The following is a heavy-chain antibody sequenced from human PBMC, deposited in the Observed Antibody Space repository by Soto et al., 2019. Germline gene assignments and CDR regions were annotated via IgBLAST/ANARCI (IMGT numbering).Heavy chain of an antibody. J-gene: IGHJ4*02. Sequence: QVQLVQSGAEGKKPGASVKVSCEASGYTFTSYSISGVRQAPGQGLEWMGWTSTYNHNTNYAQKIQGRVTMTTDTSTTTAYMELRSLTSDDTAVYYSVRTVTGYYHADYWGRGTLVTVSS. CDR2: TSTYNHNT. CDR3: VRTVTGYYHADY. D-gene: IGHD3-9*01. CDR1: GYTFTSYS. V-gene: IGHV1-18*01.